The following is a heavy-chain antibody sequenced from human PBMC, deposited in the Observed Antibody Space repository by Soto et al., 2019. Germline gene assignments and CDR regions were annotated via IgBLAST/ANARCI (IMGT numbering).Heavy chain of an antibody. V-gene: IGHV4-59*01. D-gene: IGHD2-2*02. J-gene: IGHJ4*02. Sequence: PAETLSLTCTPSRRSISSYHWTSIRQPPGKGMEWIGYIYYSGRTNYNPSLKSRVTRSVGTAKDQLSIRFSAGVAVERAVYYCPRGYCSSSSWYIWDPWFGHGGQGSL. CDR3: PRGYCSSSSWYIWDPWFGH. CDR2: IYYSGRT. CDR1: RRSISSYH.